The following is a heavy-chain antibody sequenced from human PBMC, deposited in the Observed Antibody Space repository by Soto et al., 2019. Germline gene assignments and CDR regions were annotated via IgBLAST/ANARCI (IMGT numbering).Heavy chain of an antibody. V-gene: IGHV3-74*01. D-gene: IGHD3-10*01. CDR3: ARDRIAGSGSCDN. CDR1: GFTFNNYW. CDR2: IKTDGSSP. Sequence: EVLLVESGGGLVHPGGSLRLSCVASGFTFNNYWMHWVRQVPGKGLVWVSRIKTDGSSPNYADSVEGRFTISSDNAKNTLYLQMNSLRDEDTAVYYCARDRIAGSGSCDNWGQGTLVTVSS. J-gene: IGHJ4*02.